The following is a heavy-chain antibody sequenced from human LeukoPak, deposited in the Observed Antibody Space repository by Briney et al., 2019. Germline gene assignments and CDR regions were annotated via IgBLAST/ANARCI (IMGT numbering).Heavy chain of an antibody. Sequence: SETLSLTCTVSGGSISSYYWSWIRQPPGKGLEWIGHIYGSGSTNYNPSLKSRVTLSVDTSKNQFSLKLSSVTAADTAVYYCASYHGGNLVNDAFDIWGQGTMVTVSS. J-gene: IGHJ3*02. CDR2: IYGSGST. V-gene: IGHV4-59*01. D-gene: IGHD4-23*01. CDR3: ASYHGGNLVNDAFDI. CDR1: GGSISSYY.